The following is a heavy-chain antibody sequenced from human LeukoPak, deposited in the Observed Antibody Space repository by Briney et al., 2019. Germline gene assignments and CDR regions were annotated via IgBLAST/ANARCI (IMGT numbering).Heavy chain of an antibody. Sequence: GESLKISCKGSGYSFTSYWIGWVRQMPGKGLEWMGIIYPGDTDTRYSPSFQGQVTISADKSISTAYLQWSSLKASGTAMYYCARFPGVVLDYYYGMDVWGQGTTVTVSS. CDR2: IYPGDTDT. J-gene: IGHJ6*02. CDR3: ARFPGVVLDYYYGMDV. CDR1: GYSFTSYW. V-gene: IGHV5-51*01. D-gene: IGHD2-15*01.